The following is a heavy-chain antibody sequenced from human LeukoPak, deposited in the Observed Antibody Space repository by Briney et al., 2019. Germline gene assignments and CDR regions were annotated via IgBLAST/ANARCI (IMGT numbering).Heavy chain of an antibody. CDR2: THPGDSDT. V-gene: IGHV5-51*01. CDR3: ARLPGVSATVDY. CDR1: GYSFTTYW. Sequence: GESLKISCKGSGYSFTTYWIGWVRQMPGKGLEWMGITHPGDSDTRYSPSFQGQVTISADKSISTAFLQWSSLKASDTAMYYCARLPGVSATVDYWGQGTLVTVSS. D-gene: IGHD6-13*01. J-gene: IGHJ4*02.